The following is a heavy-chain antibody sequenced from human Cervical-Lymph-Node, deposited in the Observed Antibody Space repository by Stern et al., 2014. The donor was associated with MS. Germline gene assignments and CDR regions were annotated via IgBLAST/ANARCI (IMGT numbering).Heavy chain of an antibody. Sequence: VQLVESGPGLVKPSQTLSLTCNVSGGSISSGSDYWSWLRQPVGKGLQWIGRIHPSGSAYYTPSLKSRVTISPDTSKNQFSLELTSATAADTAIYYCASGYRIFDYWGQGSLVTVSS. D-gene: IGHD5-18*01. CDR3: ASGYRIFDY. V-gene: IGHV4-61*02. J-gene: IGHJ4*02. CDR2: IHPSGSA. CDR1: GGSISSGSDY.